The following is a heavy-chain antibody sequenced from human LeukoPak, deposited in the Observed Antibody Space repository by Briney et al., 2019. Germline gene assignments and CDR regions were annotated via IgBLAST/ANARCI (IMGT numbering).Heavy chain of an antibody. D-gene: IGHD3-10*01. CDR1: GGSFSGYY. Sequence: NPSETLSLTCAVYGGSFSGYYWSWIRQSPGKGLEWIGEINHSGSTNYNPSLKSRVTISVDTSKNQFSLKLSSVTAADTAVYYCARGSYYYGSGSYYNQGAPLNWFDPWGQGTLVTVSS. CDR3: ARGSYYYGSGSYYNQGAPLNWFDP. J-gene: IGHJ5*02. V-gene: IGHV4-34*01. CDR2: INHSGST.